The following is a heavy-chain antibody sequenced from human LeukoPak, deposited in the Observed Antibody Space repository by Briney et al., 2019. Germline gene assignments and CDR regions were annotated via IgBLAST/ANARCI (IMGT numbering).Heavy chain of an antibody. J-gene: IGHJ4*02. D-gene: IGHD3-22*01. Sequence: GGSLRLSCAASGFTFSDHHMDWVRQAPGKGLEWVGRSAKKADSYTTQYAASVKGRFTISRDESKNSLYLQMNSLKIEDTAVYYCAKDNYYDSSGYWDYWGQGTLVTVSS. CDR1: GFTFSDHH. V-gene: IGHV3-72*01. CDR2: SAKKADSYTT. CDR3: AKDNYYDSSGYWDY.